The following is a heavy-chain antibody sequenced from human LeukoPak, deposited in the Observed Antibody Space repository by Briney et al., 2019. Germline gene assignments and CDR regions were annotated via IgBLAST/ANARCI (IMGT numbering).Heavy chain of an antibody. J-gene: IGHJ6*02. CDR3: ARDSDYDFWSGYFYYYYGMDV. D-gene: IGHD3-3*01. V-gene: IGHV1-2*02. CDR2: INPNSGGT. Sequence: GASVKVSCKASGYTFTGYYMHWVRQAPGQGLEWMGWINPNSGGTNYAQKFQGRVTMTRDTSISTAYMELSRLRSDDTAVYYCARDSDYDFWSGYFYYYYGMDVWGQGTTVTVSS. CDR1: GYTFTGYY.